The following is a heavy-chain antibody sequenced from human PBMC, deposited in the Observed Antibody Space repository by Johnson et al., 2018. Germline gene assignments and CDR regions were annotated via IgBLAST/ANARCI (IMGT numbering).Heavy chain of an antibody. D-gene: IGHD5-18*01. CDR3: ARTANLDS. CDR2: IDTDGSIT. V-gene: IGHV3-74*02. CDR1: GFSFSTYW. J-gene: IGHJ4*02. Sequence: VQLVQSGGGLVQPGGSLRLSCAASGFSFSTYWMHWVRQAPGKGLVWVSRIDTDGSITSYADSVKGRFTISRDNAKNTLYLQRNSLRAEDTAVYYCARTANLDSWGQGTLVTVSS.